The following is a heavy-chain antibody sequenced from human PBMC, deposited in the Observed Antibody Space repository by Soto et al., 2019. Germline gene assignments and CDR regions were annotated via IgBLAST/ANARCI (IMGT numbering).Heavy chain of an antibody. CDR1: GFTFDDYA. J-gene: IGHJ3*02. Sequence: GGSLRLSCAASGFTFDDYAMHWVRQAPGKGLEWVSGISWNSGSIGYADSVRGRFTISRDNAKNSLYLQMNSLRAEDTALYYCAKDWVGQQLGNDAFDIWGQGTMVTVSS. V-gene: IGHV3-9*01. D-gene: IGHD6-13*01. CDR3: AKDWVGQQLGNDAFDI. CDR2: ISWNSGSI.